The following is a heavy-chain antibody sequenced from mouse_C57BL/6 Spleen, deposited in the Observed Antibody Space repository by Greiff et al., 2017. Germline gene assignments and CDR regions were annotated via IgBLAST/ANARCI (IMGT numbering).Heavy chain of an antibody. CDR3: ASSYYYGSSYVWFAY. Sequence: QVQLQQPGAELVKPGASVKLSCKASGYTFTSYWMHWVKQRPGRGLEWIGRIDPNSGGTKYNEKFKSKATLTVDKPSSTAYMQLSSLTSEDSAVYFCASSYYYGSSYVWFAYWGQVTLVTVSA. D-gene: IGHD1-1*01. J-gene: IGHJ3*01. CDR1: GYTFTSYW. CDR2: IDPNSGGT. V-gene: IGHV1-72*01.